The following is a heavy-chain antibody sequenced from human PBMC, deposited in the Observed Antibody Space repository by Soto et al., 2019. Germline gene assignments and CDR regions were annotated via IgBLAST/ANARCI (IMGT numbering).Heavy chain of an antibody. Sequence: GGSLRLSCVAPGFTFSSYTMNWVRQAPGKGLEWVSYISSSSSTISHADSVKGRFTISRDNAKNSLYLQMNGLRAEDTAVYYCARDVGMDVWGQGTTVTVSS. CDR2: ISSSSSTI. CDR1: GFTFSSYT. V-gene: IGHV3-48*01. J-gene: IGHJ6*02. CDR3: ARDVGMDV.